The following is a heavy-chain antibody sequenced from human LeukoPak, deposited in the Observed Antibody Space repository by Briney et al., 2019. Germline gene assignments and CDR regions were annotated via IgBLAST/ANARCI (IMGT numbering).Heavy chain of an antibody. V-gene: IGHV1-18*01. CDR3: ARKRPYGDSDY. Sequence: ASVKVSCKASVYTFTSYGISWVRQAPGQGLEWVGWISAYNGNTNYAQKLQGRVTMTTDTSTSTAYMELRSLRSDDTAVYYCARKRPYGDSDYWGQGTLVTVSS. CDR2: ISAYNGNT. D-gene: IGHD4-17*01. CDR1: VYTFTSYG. J-gene: IGHJ4*02.